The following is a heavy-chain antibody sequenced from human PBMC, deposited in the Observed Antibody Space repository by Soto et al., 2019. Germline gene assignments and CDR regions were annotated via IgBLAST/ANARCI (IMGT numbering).Heavy chain of an antibody. J-gene: IGHJ3*02. CDR2: IKQDGSEK. D-gene: IGHD3-9*01. CDR1: GFTFSSYW. CDR3: ARAGRITIFSTGYSLNAFDI. V-gene: IGHV3-7*01. Sequence: EVQLVESGGGLVQPGGSLRLSCAASGFTFSSYWMSWVRQAPGKGLEWVANIKQDGSEKYYVDSVKGRFTISRDNAKNSLYLQMNSLRAEDTAVYYCARAGRITIFSTGYSLNAFDIWGQGTMVTVSS.